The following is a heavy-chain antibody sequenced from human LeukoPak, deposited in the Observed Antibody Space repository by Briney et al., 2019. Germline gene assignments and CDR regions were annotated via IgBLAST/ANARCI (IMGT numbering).Heavy chain of an antibody. CDR2: ISGSGGNT. D-gene: IGHD2-15*01. J-gene: IGHJ4*02. V-gene: IGHV3-23*01. Sequence: PGGSLRLSCAASGFTFSSYAMSWVRQAPGKGLEWVAAISGSGGNTYYADSVKGRFTISRDNSKDTLYLQMNSLRAEDTAVYYCATSSGGSYTGVDYWGQGTLVTVSS. CDR3: ATSSGGSYTGVDY. CDR1: GFTFSSYA.